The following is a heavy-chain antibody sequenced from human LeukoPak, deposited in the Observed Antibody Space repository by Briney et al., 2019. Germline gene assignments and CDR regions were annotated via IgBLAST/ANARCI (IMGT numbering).Heavy chain of an antibody. CDR3: ARQYIHGFHFDY. CDR2: IKEDGSEK. D-gene: IGHD3-10*01. J-gene: IGHJ4*02. CDR1: GFTFDNYA. Sequence: GGSLRLSCEASGFTFDNYAMHWVRQAPGKGLEWVANIKEDGSEKYYVDSVKGRFAISRDNAKNSLFLQMNALRADDTAVYYCARQYIHGFHFDYWGQGTLVTVSS. V-gene: IGHV3-7*01.